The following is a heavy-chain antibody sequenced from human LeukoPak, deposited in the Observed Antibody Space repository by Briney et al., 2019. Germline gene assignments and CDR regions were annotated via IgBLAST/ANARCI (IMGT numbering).Heavy chain of an antibody. CDR1: GGSISSYH. CDR2: ISYSGNT. Sequence: SETLSLTCIVSGGSISSYHWGWVRQPPGKGLEWIGTISYSGNTDYNPSLRSRVTISVDTSNNQFSLRLGSVTAADTAVYHCARHCCSGPAKRVFDIWGQGTMVTVSS. J-gene: IGHJ3*02. V-gene: IGHV4-39*01. D-gene: IGHD2-15*01. CDR3: ARHCCSGPAKRVFDI.